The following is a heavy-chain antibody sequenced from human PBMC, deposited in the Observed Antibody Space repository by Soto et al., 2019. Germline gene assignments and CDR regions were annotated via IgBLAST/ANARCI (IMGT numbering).Heavy chain of an antibody. V-gene: IGHV3-7*01. Sequence: EVQLVESGGGLVQPGGSLRLSCAASGFTFSSYWMSWVRQAPGKGLEWVANIKQDGSEKYYVDSVKGRFTISRDNAKNSLYLQMNSLRAEDTAVYYCASGFSIVVVPAALAFDIWGQGTMVTVSS. CDR3: ASGFSIVVVPAALAFDI. CDR1: GFTFSSYW. D-gene: IGHD2-2*01. CDR2: IKQDGSEK. J-gene: IGHJ3*02.